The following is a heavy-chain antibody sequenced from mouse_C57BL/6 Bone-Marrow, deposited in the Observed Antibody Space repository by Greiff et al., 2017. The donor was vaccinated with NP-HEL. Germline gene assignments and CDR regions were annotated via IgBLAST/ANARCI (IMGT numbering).Heavy chain of an antibody. CDR1: GFSFNTYA. Sequence: EVQGVESGGGLVQPKGSLKLSCAASGFSFNTYAMNWVRQAPGKGLEWVARIRSKSNNYATYYADSVKDRFTISRDDSESMLYLQMNNLKTEDTAMYYCVRHDYYGSSYYYAMDYWGQGTSVTVSS. V-gene: IGHV10-1*01. CDR2: IRSKSNNYAT. J-gene: IGHJ4*01. CDR3: VRHDYYGSSYYYAMDY. D-gene: IGHD1-1*01.